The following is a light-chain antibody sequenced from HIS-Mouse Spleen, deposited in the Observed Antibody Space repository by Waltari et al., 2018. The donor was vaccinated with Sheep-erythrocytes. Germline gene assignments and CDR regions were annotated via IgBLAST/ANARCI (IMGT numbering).Light chain of an antibody. V-gene: IGKV3-15*01. CDR2: GAS. CDR3: QQYNNWPPGT. Sequence: EIVMTQSPATLSVSPGERATLSCRASQSVSSNLAWYQQKPGQAPRLLIYGASTRATGIPARFSGSGSGTEFTLTISSMQSEDFAVYYCQQYNNWPPGTFGQGTKLK. J-gene: IGKJ2*02. CDR1: QSVSSN.